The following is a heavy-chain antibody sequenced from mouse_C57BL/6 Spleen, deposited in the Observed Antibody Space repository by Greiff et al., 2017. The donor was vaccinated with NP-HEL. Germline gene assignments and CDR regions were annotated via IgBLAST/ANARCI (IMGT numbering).Heavy chain of an antibody. J-gene: IGHJ2*01. CDR1: GYTFTSYW. Sequence: QVQLQQPGAELVMPGASVKLSCKASGYTFTSYWMHWVKQRPGQGLEWIGEIYPSDSYTNYNQKFKGKSTLTVDKSSSTAYMQHSSLTSEDSAVYYCARATIVTTGYCFDYWGQGTTLTVAS. CDR3: ARATIVTTGYCFDY. CDR2: IYPSDSYT. V-gene: IGHV1-69*01. D-gene: IGHD2-5*01.